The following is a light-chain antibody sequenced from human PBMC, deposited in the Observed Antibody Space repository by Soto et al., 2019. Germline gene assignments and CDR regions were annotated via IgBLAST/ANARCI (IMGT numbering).Light chain of an antibody. J-gene: IGLJ3*02. Sequence: QSALTQPRSVSGSPGQSVTISCTGTSSDVGGYNYVSWYQQHPGKAPKLMIYDVRKRPSGVPDRFSGSKSGNTASLTISGLQAEDEADYYCCSYAGSSTWVFGGGTKVTVL. CDR3: CSYAGSSTWV. V-gene: IGLV2-11*01. CDR2: DVR. CDR1: SSDVGGYNY.